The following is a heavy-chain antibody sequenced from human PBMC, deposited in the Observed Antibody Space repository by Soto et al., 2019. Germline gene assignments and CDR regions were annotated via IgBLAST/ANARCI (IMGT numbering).Heavy chain of an antibody. J-gene: IGHJ5*02. CDR3: ARDRLRSGYSGYDGGYNWFDP. CDR2: IWYDGSNK. V-gene: IGHV3-33*01. D-gene: IGHD5-12*01. Sequence: GGSLRLSCAASGFTFSSYGMHWVRQAPGKGLEWVAVIWYDGSNKYYADSVKGRFTISRDNSKNTLYLQMNSLRAEDTAVYYCARDRLRSGYSGYDGGYNWFDPWGQGTLVTVSS. CDR1: GFTFSSYG.